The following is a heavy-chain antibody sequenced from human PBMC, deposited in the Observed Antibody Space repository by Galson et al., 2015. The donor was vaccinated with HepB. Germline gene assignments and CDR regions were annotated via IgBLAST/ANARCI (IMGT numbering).Heavy chain of an antibody. J-gene: IGHJ4*02. D-gene: IGHD6-13*01. CDR1: GYSFTSYW. Sequence: QSGAEVKKPGESLKISCKGSGYSFTSYWIGWVRQMPGKGLEWMGIIYPGDSDTRYSPSFQGQVTISADKSISTAYLQWSSLKASDTAMYYCARGIRIVAAEYYFDYWGQGTLVTVSS. CDR3: ARGIRIVAAEYYFDY. V-gene: IGHV5-51*03. CDR2: IYPGDSDT.